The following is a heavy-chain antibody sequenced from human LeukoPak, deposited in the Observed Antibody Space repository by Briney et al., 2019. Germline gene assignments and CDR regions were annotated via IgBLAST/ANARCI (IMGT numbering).Heavy chain of an antibody. Sequence: ASVKVSCKASGYTFTSYGISWVRQAPGQGLEWMGWISAYNGNTNYAQKFQGRVTITADESTSTAYMELNSLRSEDTAVYYCASSIAAAGTVWFDPWGQGTLVTVSS. CDR2: ISAYNGNT. J-gene: IGHJ5*02. V-gene: IGHV1-18*01. CDR1: GYTFTSYG. CDR3: ASSIAAAGTVWFDP. D-gene: IGHD6-13*01.